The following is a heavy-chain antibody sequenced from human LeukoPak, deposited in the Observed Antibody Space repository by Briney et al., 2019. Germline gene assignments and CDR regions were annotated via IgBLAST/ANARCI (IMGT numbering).Heavy chain of an antibody. Sequence: SEILSLTRTVSGDSISGGGYYWRWIRQHPGKGLEWIGYIYYSGSTYYNPSLKSRVTMSVDTSKNQFSLKLSSVTAADTAVYYCARDGGCSGGSCYTDYWGQGTLVTVSS. V-gene: IGHV4-31*02. CDR3: ARDGGCSGGSCYTDY. D-gene: IGHD2-15*01. CDR1: GDSISGGGYY. J-gene: IGHJ4*02. CDR2: IYYSGST.